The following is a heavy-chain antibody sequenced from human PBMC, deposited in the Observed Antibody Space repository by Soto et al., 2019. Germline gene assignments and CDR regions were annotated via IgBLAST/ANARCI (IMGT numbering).Heavy chain of an antibody. J-gene: IGHJ5*02. Sequence: QVQLVQSGAEVKKPGASVKVSCKASGYTFTSYGISWVRQSPGQGLEWMGWISAYNGNTNNAQKFQSRVAVTTDTSTSTAYVELMNLRSDDTAVYYCARTSGYSSTDNWFDPWGQGTLVIVSS. D-gene: IGHD6-13*01. CDR1: GYTFTSYG. V-gene: IGHV1-18*01. CDR2: ISAYNGNT. CDR3: ARTSGYSSTDNWFDP.